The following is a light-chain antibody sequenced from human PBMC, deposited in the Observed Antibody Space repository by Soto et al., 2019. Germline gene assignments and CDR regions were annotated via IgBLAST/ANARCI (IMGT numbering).Light chain of an antibody. Sequence: EIVMTQSPATLSVSAGERATLSCRASQSVSSNLAWYQQKPGQAPRLLMYGASTRATGIPARFSGSGSGTEFTLTISSLQSEDFAVYYCQQYNNWPRSFGGGTKVDIK. CDR1: QSVSSN. CDR2: GAS. J-gene: IGKJ4*01. CDR3: QQYNNWPRS. V-gene: IGKV3-15*01.